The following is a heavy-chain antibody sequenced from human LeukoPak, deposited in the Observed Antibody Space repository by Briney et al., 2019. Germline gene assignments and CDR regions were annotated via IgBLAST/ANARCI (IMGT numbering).Heavy chain of an antibody. CDR2: IYHSGST. D-gene: IGHD2-15*01. J-gene: IGHJ6*03. Sequence: PSETLSLTCAVSGGTISSSNWWSWVRQPPGKGLEWIGEIYHSGSTNYNPSLKSRVTISVDTSKNQFSLKLSSVAAADTAVYYCARRRAAAVYYYYMDVWGKGTTVTVSS. V-gene: IGHV4-4*02. CDR1: GGTISSSNW. CDR3: ARRRAAAVYYYYMDV.